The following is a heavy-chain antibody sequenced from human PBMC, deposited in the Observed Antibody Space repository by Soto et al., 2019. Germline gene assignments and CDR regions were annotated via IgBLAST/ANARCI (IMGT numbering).Heavy chain of an antibody. Sequence: PGESLKISCKGSGYSFTSYWIGWVRQMPGKGLEWMGIIYPGGSDTRYSPSFQGQVTISADKSISTAYLQWSSLKASDTAMYYCARPRYYYDSSGYYSGRFNAFDIWGQGTMVTVSS. D-gene: IGHD3-22*01. CDR3: ARPRYYYDSSGYYSGRFNAFDI. CDR1: GYSFTSYW. J-gene: IGHJ3*02. CDR2: IYPGGSDT. V-gene: IGHV5-51*01.